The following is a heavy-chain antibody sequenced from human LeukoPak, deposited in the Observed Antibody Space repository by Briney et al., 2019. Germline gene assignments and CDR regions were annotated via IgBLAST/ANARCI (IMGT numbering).Heavy chain of an antibody. CDR2: ISYDGSNK. V-gene: IGHV3-30*04. D-gene: IGHD6-13*01. J-gene: IGHJ4*02. CDR1: GFTFSSYA. Sequence: QAGGSLRLSCAASGFTFSSYAMHWVRQAPGKGLEWVAVISYDGSNKYYADSVKGRFTISRDNSKNTLYLQMNSLRAEDTAVYYCAKDISGSWSIDYWGQGTLVTVSS. CDR3: AKDISGSWSIDY.